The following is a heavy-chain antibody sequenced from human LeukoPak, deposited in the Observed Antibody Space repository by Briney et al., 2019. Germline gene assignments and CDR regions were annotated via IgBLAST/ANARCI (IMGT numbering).Heavy chain of an antibody. CDR3: ARGLFKGMAARNWIDP. V-gene: IGHV4-61*02. Sequence: SETLSLTCTVSGGSISSGRYYWRWGRQPAGKGLEWIGRIYTSGRTDYNPSLKSRVIISLDTSKNQFSLKVNSVTAADTAVYYCARGLFKGMAARNWIDPWGQGTLVTVSS. CDR2: IYTSGRT. J-gene: IGHJ5*02. CDR1: GGSISSGRYY. D-gene: IGHD5-24*01.